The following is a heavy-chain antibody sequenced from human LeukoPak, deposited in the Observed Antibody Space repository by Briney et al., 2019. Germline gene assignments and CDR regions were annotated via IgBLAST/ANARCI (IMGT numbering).Heavy chain of an antibody. V-gene: IGHV3-30*02. D-gene: IGHD3-3*01. CDR3: AKGGYYDLWSGYSNWFDP. CDR1: GFTFSSYG. J-gene: IGHJ5*02. Sequence: PGGSLRLSCAASGFTFSSYGMHWVRQAPGKGLEWVAFIRYDGSNKYYADSVKGRFTISRDNSKNTLYLQMNSLRAEDTAVYYCAKGGYYDLWSGYSNWFDPWGQGTLVTVSS. CDR2: IRYDGSNK.